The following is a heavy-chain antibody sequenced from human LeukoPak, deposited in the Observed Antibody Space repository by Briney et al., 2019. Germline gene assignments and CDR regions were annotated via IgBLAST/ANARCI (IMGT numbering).Heavy chain of an antibody. V-gene: IGHV1-46*01. CDR2: INPSGGST. Sequence: ASVKVSCTASGYTFTSYGISWVRQAPGQGLEWMGIINPSGGSTTYAQKFQGRVTMTRDTSTSTVYMELSSLRSEDTAIYYCARMWAARRIYYFDYWGQGTLVTVSS. J-gene: IGHJ4*02. D-gene: IGHD6-6*01. CDR3: ARMWAARRIYYFDY. CDR1: GYTFTSYG.